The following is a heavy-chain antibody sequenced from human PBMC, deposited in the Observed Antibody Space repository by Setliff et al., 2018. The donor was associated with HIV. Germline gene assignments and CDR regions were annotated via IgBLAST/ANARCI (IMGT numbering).Heavy chain of an antibody. J-gene: IGHJ4*02. CDR2: ISGSGGST. V-gene: IGHV3-23*01. Sequence: GKSLKISCAASGFTFSSYAMSWVRQAPGKGLEWVSGISGSGGSTYYADSVKGRFTISRDNSKNTLYLQMNSLRAEDTAVYYCAKDSDYSNYGGLDYWGQGTLVTVSS. CDR3: AKDSDYSNYGGLDY. D-gene: IGHD4-4*01. CDR1: GFTFSSYA.